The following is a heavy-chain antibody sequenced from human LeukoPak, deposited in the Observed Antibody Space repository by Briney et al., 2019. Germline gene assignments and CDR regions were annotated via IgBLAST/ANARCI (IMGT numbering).Heavy chain of an antibody. CDR3: AKQYSSGPWDLDY. CDR1: GGSISSSNW. V-gene: IGHV4-4*02. Sequence: PSETLSLTCAVSGGSISSSNWWSWVRQPPGKGLEWIGEIYHSGSTNYNPSLKSRVTISVDKSKNQFSLKLSSVTAADTAVYYCAKQYSSGPWDLDYWGQGTLVTVSS. D-gene: IGHD6-19*01. J-gene: IGHJ4*02. CDR2: IYHSGST.